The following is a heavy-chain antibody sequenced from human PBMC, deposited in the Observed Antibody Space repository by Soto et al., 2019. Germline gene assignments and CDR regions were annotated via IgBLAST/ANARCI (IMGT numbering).Heavy chain of an antibody. V-gene: IGHV5-10-1*01. CDR2: INLSDSYT. Sequence: GESLKISCQGSGYTFTDNWITWVRQMPGKGLEWMGRINLSDSYTSYSPSFHGHVSFSADKSINTAYLQWSSLRASDTAVYYCARHGVEHYVSSGYHYALGYWGQGTPVTASS. D-gene: IGHD3-22*01. CDR1: GYTFTDNW. J-gene: IGHJ4*02. CDR3: ARHGVEHYVSSGYHYALGY.